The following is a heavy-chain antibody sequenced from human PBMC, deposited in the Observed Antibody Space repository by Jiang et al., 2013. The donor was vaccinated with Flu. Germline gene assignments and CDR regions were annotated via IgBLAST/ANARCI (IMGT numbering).Heavy chain of an antibody. V-gene: IGHV1-46*01. Sequence: MHWVRQAPGQGLEWMGIINPSGGSTSYAQKFQGRVTMTRDTSTSTVYMELSSLRSEDTAVYYCAGNYYDSSGYSDYYYYGMDVWGQGTTVTVSS. CDR2: INPSGGST. J-gene: IGHJ6*02. CDR3: AGNYYDSSGYSDYYYYGMDV. D-gene: IGHD3-22*01.